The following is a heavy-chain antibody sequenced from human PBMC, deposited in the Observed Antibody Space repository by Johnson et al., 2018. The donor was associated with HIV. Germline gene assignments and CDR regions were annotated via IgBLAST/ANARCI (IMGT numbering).Heavy chain of an antibody. V-gene: IGHV3-11*01. J-gene: IGHJ3*02. CDR3: AKGGAVAGTRDAFDI. CDR1: GFTLSDYY. CDR2: ISGGGVGT. D-gene: IGHD6-19*01. Sequence: QVQLVESGGGLVKPGGSLRLSCAGSGFTLSDYYMSWVRQAPGKWLEWIAYISGGGVGTFYADSVKGRFTISRDNSKNTLYLQMNSLRAEDTAVYYCAKGGAVAGTRDAFDIWGQGTMVTVSS.